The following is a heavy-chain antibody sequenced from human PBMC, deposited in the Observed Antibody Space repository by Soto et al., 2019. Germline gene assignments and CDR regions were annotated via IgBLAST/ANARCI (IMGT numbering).Heavy chain of an antibody. Sequence: GASVKVSCKGSGYTFSIYGINWVRQAPGQGLEWMGWITPYKDNTKYAQIFQGRVTMTTDASTSTAYMELRSLRSDDTAVYYCARDLDGSGSYYTDYWGQGTLVTV. D-gene: IGHD3-10*01. V-gene: IGHV1-18*01. J-gene: IGHJ4*02. CDR2: ITPYKDNT. CDR3: ARDLDGSGSYYTDY. CDR1: GYTFSIYG.